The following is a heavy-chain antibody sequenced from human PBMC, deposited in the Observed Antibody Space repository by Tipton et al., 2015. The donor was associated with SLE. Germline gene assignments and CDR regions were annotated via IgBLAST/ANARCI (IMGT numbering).Heavy chain of an antibody. J-gene: IGHJ6*03. CDR2: IYYSGST. V-gene: IGHV4-31*03. D-gene: IGHD2-21*02. CDR1: GASISSGGYY. CDR3: ARVRVTPRYMDV. Sequence: TLSLTCTVSGASISSGGYYWSWIRQHPGKGLEWIGYIYYSGSTYYNPSLKSRVTISVDTSKNQFSLKLSSVTAADTAVYYCARVRVTPRYMDVWGKGTTVTVSS.